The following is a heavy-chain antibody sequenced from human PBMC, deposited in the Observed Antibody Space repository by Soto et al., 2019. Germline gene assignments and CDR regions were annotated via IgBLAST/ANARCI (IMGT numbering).Heavy chain of an antibody. CDR2: IIPIFVTA. J-gene: IGHJ4*02. D-gene: IGHD6-19*01. CDR1: GGTFSSYA. CDR3: ARGVVAVAVPYFDY. Sequence: ASVKVSCKASGGTFSSYAISWVRQAPGQGLEWMGGIIPIFVTANYAQKFQGRVTITADESTSTAYMELSSLRSEDTAVYYCARGVVAVAVPYFDYWGQGTLVTVSS. V-gene: IGHV1-69*13.